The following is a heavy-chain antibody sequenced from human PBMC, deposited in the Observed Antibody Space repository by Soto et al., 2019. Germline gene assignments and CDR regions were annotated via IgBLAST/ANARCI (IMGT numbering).Heavy chain of an antibody. Sequence: QVQLVQSGAEVKKPGASVKVSCKASDYTFTSYGISLVRQAPGQWLEWMGWIIAYNGNTKYAQKFQARVTMTTDTSTSTAYTELRSMKSDDTAVYYTAGDLAVALIDYWGQGTLVTVSS. D-gene: IGHD6-19*01. V-gene: IGHV1-18*01. CDR1: DYTFTSYG. CDR2: IIAYNGNT. CDR3: AGDLAVALIDY. J-gene: IGHJ4*02.